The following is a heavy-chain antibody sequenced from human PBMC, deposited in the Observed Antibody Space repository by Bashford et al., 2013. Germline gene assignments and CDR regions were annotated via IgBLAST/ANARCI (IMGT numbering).Heavy chain of an antibody. Sequence: IRQPPGRDWSGLGYIYYSGSTNYNPSLKSRVTISVDTSKNQFSLKLSSVTAADTAVYYCARVGATIFGVVMGYFDYWGQGTLVTVSS. V-gene: IGHV4-59*01. CDR2: IYYSGST. D-gene: IGHD3-3*01. CDR3: ARVGATIFGVVMGYFDY. J-gene: IGHJ4*02.